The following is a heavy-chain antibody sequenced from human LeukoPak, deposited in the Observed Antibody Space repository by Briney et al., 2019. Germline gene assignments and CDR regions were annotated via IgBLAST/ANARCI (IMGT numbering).Heavy chain of an antibody. CDR3: ARVVTMIVVVRYFDY. CDR2: ISYDGSNK. D-gene: IGHD3-22*01. Sequence: TGGSLRLSCAASGFTFSSYGMHWVRQAPGKGLEWVAVISYDGSNKYYADSVKGRFTISRDNAKNSLYLQMNSLRAEDTAVYYCARVVTMIVVVRYFDYWGQGTLVTVSS. V-gene: IGHV3-30*03. J-gene: IGHJ4*02. CDR1: GFTFSSYG.